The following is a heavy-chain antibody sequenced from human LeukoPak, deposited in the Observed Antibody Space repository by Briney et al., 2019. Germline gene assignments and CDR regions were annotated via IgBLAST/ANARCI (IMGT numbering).Heavy chain of an antibody. J-gene: IGHJ4*02. V-gene: IGHV3-30*04. CDR2: ISYDGSNK. CDR3: ARVGGPYDFRSGRPIDY. D-gene: IGHD3-3*01. Sequence: GGSLRLSCAASGFTFSSYAMHWVRQAPGKGLEWVAVISYDGSNKYYADSVKGRFTISRDNSKNTLYLQMNSLRAEDTAVYYCARVGGPYDFRSGRPIDYWGQGTLVTVSS. CDR1: GFTFSSYA.